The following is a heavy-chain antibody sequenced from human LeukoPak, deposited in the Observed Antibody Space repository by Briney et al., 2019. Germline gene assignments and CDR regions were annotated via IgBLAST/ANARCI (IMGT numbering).Heavy chain of an antibody. D-gene: IGHD4-23*01. CDR1: GFTFSSYW. V-gene: IGHV3-7*01. Sequence: GGSLRLSCAASGFTFSSYWMSWVRQAPGKGLEWVANIKQDGSEKYYVDSVRGRFTISRDNAKNSLYLQMNSLRAEDTAVYYCAISSPVATVGYWGQGTLVTVSS. CDR3: AISSPVATVGY. CDR2: IKQDGSEK. J-gene: IGHJ4*02.